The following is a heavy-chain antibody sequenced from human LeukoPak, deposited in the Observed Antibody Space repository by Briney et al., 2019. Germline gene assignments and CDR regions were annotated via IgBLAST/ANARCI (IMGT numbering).Heavy chain of an antibody. CDR2: IRFDGSNI. CDR3: AKDPTYSGYGGLDV. J-gene: IGHJ6*04. D-gene: IGHD5-12*01. CDR1: GFSFSTYG. V-gene: IGHV3-30*02. Sequence: PGGSLRLSCTASGFSFSTYGMHWVRQAPGKGLEWVTYIRFDGSNIYYAESVKGRFTISRDNSKNTLYLQMSSLRAEDTAVYYCAKDPTYSGYGGLDVWGKGTTVTVSS.